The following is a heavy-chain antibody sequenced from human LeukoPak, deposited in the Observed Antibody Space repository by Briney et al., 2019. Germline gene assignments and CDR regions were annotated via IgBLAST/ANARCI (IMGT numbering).Heavy chain of an antibody. CDR1: GGTFSSYA. D-gene: IGHD6-6*01. V-gene: IGHV1-69*13. J-gene: IGHJ5*02. CDR3: ASARSSSSAFVYSWFDP. CDR2: IIPIFGTA. Sequence: SVKVSCKASGGTFSSYAISWVRQAPGQGLEWMGGIIPIFGTANYAQKFQGRVTITADESTSTAYMELSSLRSEDTAVYYCASARSSSSAFVYSWFDPWGQGTLVTVSS.